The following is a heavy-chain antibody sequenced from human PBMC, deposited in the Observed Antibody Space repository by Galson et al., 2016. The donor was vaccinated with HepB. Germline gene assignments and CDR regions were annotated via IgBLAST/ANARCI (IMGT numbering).Heavy chain of an antibody. CDR2: IHPSGGYT. Sequence: SVKVSCKASGYTFTSCSMHWVRQAPGQGPEWMGIIHPSGGYTRYAQHFQGRVTMTRDTSTSTVYMELSRLKSEDTAMYYCANDNTRWSFDAWGQGTLVTISS. CDR3: ANDNTRWSFDA. D-gene: IGHD2-15*01. J-gene: IGHJ4*02. V-gene: IGHV1-46*01. CDR1: GYTFTSCS.